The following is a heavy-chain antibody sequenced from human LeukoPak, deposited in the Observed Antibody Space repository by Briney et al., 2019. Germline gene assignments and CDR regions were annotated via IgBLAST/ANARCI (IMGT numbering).Heavy chain of an antibody. CDR3: ARHWLRGAAKPGYMDV. V-gene: IGHV4-30-2*03. CDR2: IYHSAST. CDR1: GGSISSGGYY. Sequence: SETLSLTCTVSGGSISSGGYYWSWIRQPPGKGLEWIGYIYHSASTYYNPSLKSRVTISVDTSKTQFSLKLSSVTAADTAVYYCARHWLRGAAKPGYMDVWGKGTTVTVSS. J-gene: IGHJ6*03. D-gene: IGHD5-18*01.